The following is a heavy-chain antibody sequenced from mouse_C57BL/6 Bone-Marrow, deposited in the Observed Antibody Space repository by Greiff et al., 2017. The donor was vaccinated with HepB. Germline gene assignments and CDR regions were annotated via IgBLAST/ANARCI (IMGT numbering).Heavy chain of an antibody. CDR1: GFNIKDDY. CDR2: IDPENGDT. J-gene: IGHJ4*01. CDR3: TNGNPYYYAMDY. V-gene: IGHV14-4*01. Sequence: VQLQQSGAELVRPGASVKLSCTASGFNIKDDYMHWVKQRPEQGLEWIGWIDPENGDTEYASKFQGKATITADPSSNTAYLQLSSLTSEDTAVYYCTNGNPYYYAMDYWGQGTSVTVSS. D-gene: IGHD2-1*01.